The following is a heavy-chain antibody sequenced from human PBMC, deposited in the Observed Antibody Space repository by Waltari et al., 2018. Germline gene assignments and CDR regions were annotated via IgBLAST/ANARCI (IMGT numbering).Heavy chain of an antibody. CDR1: GFTVRTNF. Sequence: EVQLVESGGNLIQPGGSLRLSCAASGFTVRTNFISWVRQAPGKGLELVSMIYSGGNTYYAGSVKGRFTISRDNYKNMVYLEMNSLRAEDTAVYYCAKQSPSYTRGWYPLESWGPGTLVTVSP. D-gene: IGHD6-19*01. CDR2: IYSGGNT. J-gene: IGHJ4*02. V-gene: IGHV3-53*01. CDR3: AKQSPSYTRGWYPLES.